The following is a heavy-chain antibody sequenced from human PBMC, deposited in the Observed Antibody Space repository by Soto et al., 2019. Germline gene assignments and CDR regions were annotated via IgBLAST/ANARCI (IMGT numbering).Heavy chain of an antibody. V-gene: IGHV1-18*01. CDR3: ARDQRVSLTAIRAFDL. Sequence: QVQLVQSGAEVKRPGASVKVSCKASGYTFSSYGISWVRQAPGQGLEWMGWISGYNGDTKHAQSLQDRVTMTTDTSTNPAYMELRSLTSDDTAVYYCARDQRVSLTAIRAFDLWGPGTLLTVSS. CDR1: GYTFSSYG. J-gene: IGHJ2*01. CDR2: ISGYNGDT. D-gene: IGHD2-21*02.